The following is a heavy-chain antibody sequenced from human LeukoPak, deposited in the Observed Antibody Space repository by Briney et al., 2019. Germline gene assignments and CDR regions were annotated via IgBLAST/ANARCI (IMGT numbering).Heavy chain of an antibody. CDR2: IYYSGSP. V-gene: IGHV4-59*08. J-gene: IGHJ4*02. CDR1: GGSISRYY. CDR3: ARLDTYVRAFDF. D-gene: IGHD2-2*02. Sequence: SETLSLTCTVSGGSISRYYCSCVRQPPGRGLEWIGYIYYSGSPTYHTSLKRRVPISVDTSKNQFSLKRSSVTAADTAGYSCARLDTYVRAFDFWGQGTLVTVSS.